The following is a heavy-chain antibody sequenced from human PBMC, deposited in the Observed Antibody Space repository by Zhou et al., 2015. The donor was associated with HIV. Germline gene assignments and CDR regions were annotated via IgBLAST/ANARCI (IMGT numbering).Heavy chain of an antibody. Sequence: QVQLVQSGAEVKKPGASVKVSCKASGYIFTSYGISWVRQAPGQGLEWMGWISTYNGNTNYAQKLQGRVTMTTDTSTSTAYMELRSLRSDDTAVYYCARERGSAMVHPVDAFDIWGQGTMVTVSS. D-gene: IGHD5-18*01. V-gene: IGHV1-18*01. CDR2: ISTYNGNT. CDR1: GYIFTSYG. J-gene: IGHJ3*02. CDR3: ARERGSAMVHPVDAFDI.